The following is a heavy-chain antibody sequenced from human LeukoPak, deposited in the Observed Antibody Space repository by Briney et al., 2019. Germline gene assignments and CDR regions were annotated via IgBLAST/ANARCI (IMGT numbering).Heavy chain of an antibody. D-gene: IGHD4-11*01. J-gene: IGHJ5*02. V-gene: IGHV1-18*01. CDR1: GYTFTSYG. CDR3: ARASLTDYSNYFNWFDP. Sequence: ASVKVSCKASGYTFTSYGIIWVRQAPGQGLEWMGWISAYNGNTNYAQKLQGRVTMTTDTSTSTAYMELRSLRSEDTAVYYCARASLTDYSNYFNWFDPWGQGTLVTVSS. CDR2: ISAYNGNT.